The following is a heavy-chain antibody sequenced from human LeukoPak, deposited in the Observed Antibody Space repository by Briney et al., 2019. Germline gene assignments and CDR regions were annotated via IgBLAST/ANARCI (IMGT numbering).Heavy chain of an antibody. CDR1: GFTFSSYV. Sequence: PGRSLRLSCSASGFTFSSYVMYWVRQAPGKGLKYVSGISSNGVFTYYADSVKGRFTISRDNSKNTLYLQMSSLRPEDTAVYYCVTISLAGYYFDYWGQGTLVTVSS. CDR2: ISSNGVFT. CDR3: VTISLAGYYFDY. D-gene: IGHD6-19*01. V-gene: IGHV3-64D*06. J-gene: IGHJ4*02.